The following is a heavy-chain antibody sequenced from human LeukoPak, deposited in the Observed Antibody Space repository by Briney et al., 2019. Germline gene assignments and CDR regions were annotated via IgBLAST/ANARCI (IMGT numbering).Heavy chain of an antibody. V-gene: IGHV3-30-3*01. D-gene: IGHD2-15*01. CDR3: ARDRPEVVG. CDR2: ISYDGSNK. J-gene: IGHJ4*02. Sequence: GRSLRLSCAASGFTFSSYAMHWVRQAPGKGLEWVAVISYDGSNKYYADSVKGRFTISRDNSKNTLYLQMNSLRAEDTAVYYCARDRPEVVGWGQGTLVTVSS. CDR1: GFTFSSYA.